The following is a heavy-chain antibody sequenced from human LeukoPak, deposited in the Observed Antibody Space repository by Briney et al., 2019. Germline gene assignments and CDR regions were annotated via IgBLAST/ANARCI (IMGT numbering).Heavy chain of an antibody. J-gene: IGHJ5*02. CDR1: GGSISSSSYY. D-gene: IGHD3-10*01. CDR3: ARFNGSGSYYRDNWFDP. Sequence: PSETLSLTCPVSGGSISSSSYYWGWIRQPPGKGLEWIGSIYYSGSTYYNPSLKSRVTISVDTSKNQFSLKLSSVTAADTAVYYCARFNGSGSYYRDNWFDPWGQGTLVTVSS. CDR2: IYYSGST. V-gene: IGHV4-39*01.